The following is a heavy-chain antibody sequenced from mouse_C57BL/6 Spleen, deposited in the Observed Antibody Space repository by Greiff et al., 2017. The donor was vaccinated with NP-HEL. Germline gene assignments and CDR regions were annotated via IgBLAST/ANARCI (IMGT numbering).Heavy chain of an antibody. CDR3: ARSIIYYYGSSYDAMDY. V-gene: IGHV7-3*01. Sequence: EVKLVESGGGLVQPGGSLSLSCAASGFTFTDYYMSWVRQPPGKALEWLGFIRNKANGYTTEYSASVKGRFTISRDNSQSILYLQMNALRAEDSATYYCARSIIYYYGSSYDAMDYWGQGTSVTVSS. CDR1: GFTFTDYY. CDR2: IRNKANGYTT. D-gene: IGHD1-1*01. J-gene: IGHJ4*01.